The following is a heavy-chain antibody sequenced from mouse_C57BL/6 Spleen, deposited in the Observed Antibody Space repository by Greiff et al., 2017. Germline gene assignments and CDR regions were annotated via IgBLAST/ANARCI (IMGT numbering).Heavy chain of an antibody. CDR2: IPTYDSAT. CDR3: AISDSSGYVGAKDY. Sequence: VQLLQPGAELVKPGASVKVSCTASGYTFTSYWMHWVKQRPGQGLAWLGRIPTYDSATNYNHKFKGQATLSVDKYSSTAYMQLSSLTSEDSAVYYCAISDSSGYVGAKDYWGQGTAVTVSS. J-gene: IGHJ4*01. CDR1: GYTFTSYW. V-gene: IGHV1-74*01. D-gene: IGHD3-2*02.